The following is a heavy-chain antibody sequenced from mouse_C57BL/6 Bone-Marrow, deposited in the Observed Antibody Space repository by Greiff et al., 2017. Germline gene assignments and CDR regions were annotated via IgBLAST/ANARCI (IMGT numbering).Heavy chain of an antibody. CDR2: INPGSGGT. J-gene: IGHJ3*01. D-gene: IGHD4-1*01. CDR3: ARSKNWDSWFAY. V-gene: IGHV1-54*01. CDR1: GYAFTNYL. Sequence: VQLQESGAELLRPGTSVKVSCKASGYAFTNYLIEWVKQRPGQGLEWIGVINPGSGGTNYHEKFKGKATLTADKSSSTAYMQLSSLTSEDSAVDFCARSKNWDSWFAYWGQGTLVTVSA.